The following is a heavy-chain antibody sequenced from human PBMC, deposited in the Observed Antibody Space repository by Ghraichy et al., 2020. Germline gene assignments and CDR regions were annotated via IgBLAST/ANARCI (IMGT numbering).Heavy chain of an antibody. Sequence: SETLSLTCDLSGFSISSGRYWGWIRQPPGKGLEWIGNIYHSGKTYYTPSLKSRVTISADPSKIQFSLKLTSVTAADTAVYYCASMDVGLGSGDAFDIWGQGTVVTVSS. CDR3: ASMDVGLGSGDAFDI. J-gene: IGHJ3*02. D-gene: IGHD3-10*01. V-gene: IGHV4-38-2*01. CDR1: GFSISSGRY. CDR2: IYHSGKT.